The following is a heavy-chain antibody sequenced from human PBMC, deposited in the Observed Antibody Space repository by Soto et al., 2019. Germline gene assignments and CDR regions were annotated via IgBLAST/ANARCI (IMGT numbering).Heavy chain of an antibody. CDR2: IYYSGNP. CDR1: GGSLSGYH. V-gene: IGHV4-59*08. J-gene: IGHJ4*02. D-gene: IGHD3-22*01. Sequence: SETLSLTCSISGGSLSGYHWNWIRQTPGKGLEWIGYIYYSGNPKYSPSLKSRVTISVDTSKNQFSLKLSSVTAADTAVYYCARGPYYYDSSGYYNYWGQGTLVTVSS. CDR3: ARGPYYYDSSGYYNY.